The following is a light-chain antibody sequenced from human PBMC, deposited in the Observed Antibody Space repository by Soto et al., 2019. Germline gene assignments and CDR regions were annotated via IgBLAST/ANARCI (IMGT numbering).Light chain of an antibody. J-gene: IGKJ1*01. CDR1: QSVSSSY. CDR3: QQYGSSPRT. Sequence: EIVLTQSPGTLSLSPGERATLSCMASQSVSSSYLAWYQQKPGQAPRLLIYGASSRATGIPDRFSGSGSVTDFTLTISRLEPEDFAVYYCQQYGSSPRTFGQGTKVEIK. V-gene: IGKV3-20*01. CDR2: GAS.